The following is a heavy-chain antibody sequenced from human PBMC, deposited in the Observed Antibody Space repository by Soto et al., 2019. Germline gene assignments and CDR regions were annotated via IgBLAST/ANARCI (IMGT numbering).Heavy chain of an antibody. CDR2: ISYAGSNK. Sequence: QVQLLESGGGVVQPGRSLRLSCAASGFTFSSSGMHWVRQAPGKGLEWVAVISYAGSNKYYTDSVKGRFSISRDTSKNTLYLQMNSLRAEDKAVYYCAKGLSVIQVWLMDAYWGQGALVTVSS. V-gene: IGHV3-30*18. J-gene: IGHJ4*02. CDR1: GFTFSSSG. D-gene: IGHD5-18*01. CDR3: AKGLSVIQVWLMDAY.